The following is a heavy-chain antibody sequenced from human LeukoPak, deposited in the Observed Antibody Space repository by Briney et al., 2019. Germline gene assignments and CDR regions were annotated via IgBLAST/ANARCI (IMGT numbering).Heavy chain of an antibody. CDR1: GFTFSSYW. J-gene: IGHJ4*02. CDR2: IKQDVSEI. CDR3: ARDKIVGATYFDY. D-gene: IGHD1-26*01. V-gene: IGHV3-7*01. Sequence: GGSLRPSCAASGFTFSSYWMSWVRQAPGKGLEWVANIKQDVSEIYYVDSVKGRFTISGDNTKNPLYLQMNSLRAEDTAVYYCARDKIVGATYFDYWGQGTLVTVSS.